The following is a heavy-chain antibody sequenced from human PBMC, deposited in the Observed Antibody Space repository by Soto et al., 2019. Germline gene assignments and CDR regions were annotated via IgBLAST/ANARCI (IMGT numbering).Heavy chain of an antibody. D-gene: IGHD4-4*01. CDR3: VKDALTAVAFYFAY. CDR2: IKNDGSEQ. V-gene: IGHV3-7*03. Sequence: VGSLRLSCAASVCTFSTYYMTWVRHSPGKGLEWVASIKNDGSEQYYVDSVKGRFTISRDNAKNSLYLQMNSLRAGDTALYYCVKDALTAVAFYFAYGGRGARVPVS. J-gene: IGHJ4*01. CDR1: VCTFSTYY.